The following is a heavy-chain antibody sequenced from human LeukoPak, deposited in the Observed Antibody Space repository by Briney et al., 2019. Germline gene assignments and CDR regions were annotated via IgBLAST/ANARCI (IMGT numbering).Heavy chain of an antibody. CDR3: AIWVWNYDSSGYLRVP. Sequence: PSETLSLTCTVSGGSISSSSYYWGWIRQPPGKGLEWIGSIYYSGSTYYNPSLKSRVTISVDTSKNQFSLKLSSVTAADTAVYYCAIWVWNYDSSGYLRVPWDQGTLVTVSS. J-gene: IGHJ5*02. V-gene: IGHV4-39*01. D-gene: IGHD3-22*01. CDR2: IYYSGST. CDR1: GGSISSSSYY.